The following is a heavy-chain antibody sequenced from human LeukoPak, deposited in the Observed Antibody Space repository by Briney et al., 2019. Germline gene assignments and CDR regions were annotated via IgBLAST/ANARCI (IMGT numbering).Heavy chain of an antibody. J-gene: IGHJ4*02. V-gene: IGHV3-48*02. Sequence: PSGGSLRLSCAASGFTFSDYSMNWVRQAPGKGLEWVSYIGSSSSSIYYADSVKGRFTLSRDNAKNSLFLQMNSLRDEDTAVYYCARDGLMSGYDPSYFDYWGQGTLVTVSS. D-gene: IGHD3-3*01. CDR3: ARDGLMSGYDPSYFDY. CDR2: IGSSSSSI. CDR1: GFTFSDYS.